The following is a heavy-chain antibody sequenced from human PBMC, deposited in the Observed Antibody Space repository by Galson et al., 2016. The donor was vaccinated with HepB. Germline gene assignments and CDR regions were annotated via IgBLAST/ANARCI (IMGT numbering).Heavy chain of an antibody. V-gene: IGHV4-39*01. D-gene: IGHD6-25*01. Sequence: LTCTVSGGSISSSSIYYWGWIRQPPGKGLEWIGSIYNTESTYYNPSLKSRVTMSVDTSKNQFSLKLSSVTAADTAVYYCARHDRGIAAAFDHWGQGTLVTVSS. CDR2: IYNTEST. CDR1: GGSISSSSIYY. CDR3: ARHDRGIAAAFDH. J-gene: IGHJ4*02.